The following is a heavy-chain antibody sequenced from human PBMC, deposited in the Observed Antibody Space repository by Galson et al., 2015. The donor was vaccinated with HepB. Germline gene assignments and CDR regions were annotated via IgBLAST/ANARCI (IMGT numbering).Heavy chain of an antibody. J-gene: IGHJ4*02. V-gene: IGHV1-69*02. CDR3: ARQGNYYDSSGYYYFDY. CDR2: IIPILGIA. Sequence: TVKVSCKASGGTFSSYTISWVRQAPGQGLEWMGRIIPILGIANYAQKFQGRVTITADKSTSTAYMELSSLRSEDTAVYYCARQGNYYDSSGYYYFDYWGQGTLVTVSS. CDR1: GGTFSSYT. D-gene: IGHD3-22*01.